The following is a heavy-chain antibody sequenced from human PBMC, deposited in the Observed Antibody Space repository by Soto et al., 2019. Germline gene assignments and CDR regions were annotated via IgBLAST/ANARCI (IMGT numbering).Heavy chain of an antibody. J-gene: IGHJ4*02. Sequence: EVQLVESGGGLVQPGGSLRLSCAASGFTFSSYEMNWVRRAPGKGLEWVSYISSSGSTIYYADSVKGRFTISRDNAKNSLYLQMNSLRAEDTAVYYCANIKGGYCTNGVCQAFDYWGQGTLVTVSS. CDR1: GFTFSSYE. CDR2: ISSSGSTI. D-gene: IGHD2-8*01. CDR3: ANIKGGYCTNGVCQAFDY. V-gene: IGHV3-48*03.